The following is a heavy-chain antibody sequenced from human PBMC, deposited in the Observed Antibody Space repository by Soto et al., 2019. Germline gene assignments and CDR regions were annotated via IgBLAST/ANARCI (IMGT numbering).Heavy chain of an antibody. CDR2: ISAYNGNK. D-gene: IGHD6-13*01. Sequence: QVQLVQSGAEVKKPGASVKVSCKASGYTFTSDGISWVRQAPGQGLECMGWISAYNGNKKYAQKHQGRVSMTTETSTSTDYMERRSLRYDDTAGYYCAGDLVQPLFDYWGQGTLVTVSS. CDR3: AGDLVQPLFDY. CDR1: GYTFTSDG. J-gene: IGHJ4*02. V-gene: IGHV1-18*01.